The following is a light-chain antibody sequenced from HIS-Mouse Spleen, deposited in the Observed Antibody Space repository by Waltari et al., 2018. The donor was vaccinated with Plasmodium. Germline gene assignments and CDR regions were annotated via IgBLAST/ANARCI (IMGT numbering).Light chain of an antibody. J-gene: IGLJ3*02. V-gene: IGLV3-10*01. CDR3: YSTDSSGNHRV. CDR2: EDS. Sequence: SYQLTQPPSVSVSPGQTARTTCSGTAIPNKSDSWYQQKSGQAPVLVIYEDSKRPSGIPERFSGSSSGTMATLTISGAQVEDEADYYCYSTDSSGNHRVFGGGTKLTVL. CDR1: AIPNKS.